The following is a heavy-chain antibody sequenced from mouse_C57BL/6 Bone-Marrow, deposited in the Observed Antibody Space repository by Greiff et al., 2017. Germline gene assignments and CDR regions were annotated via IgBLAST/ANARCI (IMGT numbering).Heavy chain of an antibody. CDR2: IDPSDSYT. D-gene: IGHD1-1*01. Sequence: VQLQQPGAELVMPGASVKLSCKASGYTFTSYWMHWVKQRPGQGLEWIGEIDPSDSYTNYNQKFKGKSTLTVDKSSSTAYMQLSSLTSEDSAVYYCARHYYGSSYWYCDVWGTGTTVTVSS. V-gene: IGHV1-69*01. J-gene: IGHJ1*03. CDR1: GYTFTSYW. CDR3: ARHYYGSSYWYCDV.